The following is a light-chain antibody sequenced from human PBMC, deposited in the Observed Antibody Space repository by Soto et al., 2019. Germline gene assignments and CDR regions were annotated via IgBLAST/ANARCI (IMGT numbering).Light chain of an antibody. CDR2: EVS. CDR3: SSYTSSSTLESV. Sequence: QYVRAQPASVSGSPGQSITISCTGTSSDFGGYNYVSWYQQHPGKAPKLMIYEVSNRPSGVSNRFSGSKSGNTASLTISGLQAEDEADYYCSSYTSSSTLESVFGTGTKVTVL. V-gene: IGLV2-14*01. J-gene: IGLJ1*01. CDR1: SSDFGGYNY.